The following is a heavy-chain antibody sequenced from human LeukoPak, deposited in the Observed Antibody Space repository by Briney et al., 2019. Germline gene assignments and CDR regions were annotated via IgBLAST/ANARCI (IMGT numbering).Heavy chain of an antibody. CDR1: GGSFSGYY. CDR2: INHSGST. Sequence: SETLSLTCAVYGGSFSGYYWSWIRQPPGKGLEWIGEINHSGSTNYNPALKSGVTISVETSKNQSSLKLSSVIAADKAVYYCARDRAPYYYDSSGYFYWGQGTLVTVSS. J-gene: IGHJ4*02. V-gene: IGHV4-34*01. D-gene: IGHD3-22*01. CDR3: ARDRAPYYYDSSGYFY.